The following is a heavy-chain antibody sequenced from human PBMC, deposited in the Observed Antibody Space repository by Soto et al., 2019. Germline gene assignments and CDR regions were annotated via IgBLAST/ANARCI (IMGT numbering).Heavy chain of an antibody. V-gene: IGHV4-59*01. J-gene: IGHJ5*02. CDR3: ARGRRGYWFDP. Sequence: PSETLSLTCTVSGGFISSYYWSWIRQPPGKGLEWIGYIYYSGSTNYNPSLKSRVTISVDTSKNQFSLKLSSVTAADTAVYYCARGRRGYWFDPWGQGTLVTVSS. CDR2: IYYSGST. CDR1: GGFISSYY.